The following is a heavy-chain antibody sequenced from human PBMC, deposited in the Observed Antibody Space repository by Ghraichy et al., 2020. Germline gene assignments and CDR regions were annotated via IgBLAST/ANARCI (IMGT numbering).Heavy chain of an antibody. CDR2: INTNTGNP. V-gene: IGHV7-4-1*02. CDR1: GYTFSTYA. J-gene: IGHJ4*02. Sequence: ASVKVSCKASGYTFSTYAIFRVRESPRQGLEWMGWINTNTGNPTYSQGFTGRFVISLDTSVSTAYLQISSLKAEDTAVYYCLRDADYWGQGTLVTVSS. CDR3: LRDADY.